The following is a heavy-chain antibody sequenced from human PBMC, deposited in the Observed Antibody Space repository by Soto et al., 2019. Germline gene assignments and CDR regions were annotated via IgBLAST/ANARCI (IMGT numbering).Heavy chain of an antibody. CDR3: ARRESDAFDI. CDR2: IIPIFGTA. J-gene: IGHJ3*02. Sequence: ASVKVSCKASGGTFSSYAISWVRQAPGQGLEWMGGIIPIFGTANYAQKFQGRVTITADESTSTAYMELSSLRSEDTAVYYCARRESDAFDIWGQGTMVTVSS. V-gene: IGHV1-69*13. CDR1: GGTFSSYA. D-gene: IGHD3-10*01.